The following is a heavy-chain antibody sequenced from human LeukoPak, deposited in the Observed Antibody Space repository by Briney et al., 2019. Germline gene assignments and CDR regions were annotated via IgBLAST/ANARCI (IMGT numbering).Heavy chain of an antibody. D-gene: IGHD6-13*01. CDR2: ISAYNGNT. V-gene: IGHV1-18*01. J-gene: IGHJ3*02. CDR1: GYTFTSYG. CDR3: ARDQAYSSSWYRQAFDI. Sequence: ASVKVSCKASGYTFTSYGISWVRQAPGQGLEWIGWISAYNGNTNYAQKLQGRVTMTTDTSTSTAYMELRSLRSDDTAVYYCARDQAYSSSWYRQAFDIWGQGTMVTVSS.